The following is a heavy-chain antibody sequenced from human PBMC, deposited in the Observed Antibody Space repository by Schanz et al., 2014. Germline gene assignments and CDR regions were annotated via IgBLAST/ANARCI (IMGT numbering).Heavy chain of an antibody. CDR3: AKGRFGELSAFDI. D-gene: IGHD3-10*01. CDR1: GFTFSIYA. J-gene: IGHJ3*02. CDR2: IGVDGTTT. V-gene: IGHV3-23*04. Sequence: EVQLVESGGGLVQPGGSLRLSCSASGFTFSIYAMHWVRQAPGKGLEWVSVIGVDGTTTYYADSVKGRFTISRDNSKNTLYLQMNSLRPEDTAVYYCAKGRFGELSAFDIWGQGTRVTVSS.